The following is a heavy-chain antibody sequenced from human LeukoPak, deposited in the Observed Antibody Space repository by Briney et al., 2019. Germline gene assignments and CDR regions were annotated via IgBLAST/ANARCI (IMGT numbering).Heavy chain of an antibody. J-gene: IGHJ4*02. CDR1: GYTFTSYD. CDR3: ARAVYSSSPELFDY. Sequence: ASVKVSCKASGYTFTSYDINWVRQATGQGLGWMGWMNPNSGSTGYAQKFQGRVTMTRNTSISTAYMELSSLRSEDTAVYYCARAVYSSSPELFDYWGQGTLVTVSS. CDR2: MNPNSGST. D-gene: IGHD6-6*01. V-gene: IGHV1-8*01.